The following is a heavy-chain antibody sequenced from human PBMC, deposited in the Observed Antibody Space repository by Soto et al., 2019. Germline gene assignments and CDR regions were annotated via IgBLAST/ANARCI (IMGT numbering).Heavy chain of an antibody. V-gene: IGHV3-64*02. CDR2: ISSDGSGT. CDR3: KRAPSLTLLFDY. J-gene: IGHJ4*02. D-gene: IGHD3-9*01. Sequence: GGSLRLSCVASGFTFSSCAMHWVRQAPGKGPEYVSAISSDGSGTYYAASVKGRFSISRDNSKNTLFLHMGSLRPEDTAVYYCKRAPSLTLLFDYSGQGPLVTVSS. CDR1: GFTFSSCA.